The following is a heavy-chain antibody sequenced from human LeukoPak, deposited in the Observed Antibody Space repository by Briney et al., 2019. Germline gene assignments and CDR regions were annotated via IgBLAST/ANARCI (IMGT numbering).Heavy chain of an antibody. D-gene: IGHD6-19*01. V-gene: IGHV3-73*01. CDR1: GFTFSGSA. Sequence: GGSLRLSCAASGFTFSGSAMRWVRQASGKGLEWVGRIRSKANSYATAYAASVKGRFTISRDDSKNTAYLQMNSLKTEDTAVYYCTRHLSSGLADWGQGTLVTVSS. CDR2: IRSKANSYAT. J-gene: IGHJ4*02. CDR3: TRHLSSGLAD.